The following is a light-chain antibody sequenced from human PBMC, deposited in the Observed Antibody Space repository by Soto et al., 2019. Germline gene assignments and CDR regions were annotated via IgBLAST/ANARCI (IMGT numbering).Light chain of an antibody. V-gene: IGLV1-51*01. Sequence: QPVLTQPPSVSAAPGQKVTISCSGSSSNIGNNYVFWYQQLPGTAPKLLIYDNDKRPSEIPDRFSGSKSGTSATLGITGLQTGDEADYYCATWDRSLSVGVFGGGTKLTVL. CDR1: SSNIGNNY. CDR2: DND. J-gene: IGLJ2*01. CDR3: ATWDRSLSVGV.